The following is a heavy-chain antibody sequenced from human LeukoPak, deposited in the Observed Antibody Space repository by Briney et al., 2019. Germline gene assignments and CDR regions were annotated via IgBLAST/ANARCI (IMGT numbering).Heavy chain of an antibody. CDR3: ASGQTSYYYYGMDV. V-gene: IGHV3-30-3*01. Sequence: GRSLRLSCAASGFTFSSYAMHWVRQAPGKGLEWVAVISYDGSNKYYADSVKGRFTISRDNSKNTLYLQMNSLRAEDTAVYYCASGQTSYYYYGMDVWGQGTTVTVSS. CDR1: GFTFSSYA. J-gene: IGHJ6*02. CDR2: ISYDGSNK.